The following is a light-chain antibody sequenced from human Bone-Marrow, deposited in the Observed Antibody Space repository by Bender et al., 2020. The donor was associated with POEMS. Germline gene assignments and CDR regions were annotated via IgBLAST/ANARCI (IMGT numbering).Light chain of an antibody. CDR2: INN. CDR3: AAWEDSLNGWV. Sequence: QSVLTQPPSASGTPGQRVTIPCSGSSSNIGTNPVNCYQQLPGTAPKLLIYINNQRPSGVPDRFSGSKSGTSASLAISGLQSEDEADYYCAAWEDSLNGWVFGGGTKLTVL. V-gene: IGLV1-44*01. J-gene: IGLJ3*02. CDR1: SSNIGTNP.